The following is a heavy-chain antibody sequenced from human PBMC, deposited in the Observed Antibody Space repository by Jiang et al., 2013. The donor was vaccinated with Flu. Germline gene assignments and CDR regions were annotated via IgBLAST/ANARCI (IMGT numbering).Heavy chain of an antibody. Sequence: KPTQTLTLTCTFSGFSLSTSGVGVGWIRQPPGKALEWLALIYWDDDKRYSPSLKSRLTITKDASKDQVVLTMTNMDPVDTATYYCARSCSGSSCYDFWGQGTLVTVSS. V-gene: IGHV2-5*02. CDR1: GFSLSTSGVG. CDR2: IYWDDDK. CDR3: ARSCSGSSCYDF. J-gene: IGHJ4*02. D-gene: IGHD2-15*01.